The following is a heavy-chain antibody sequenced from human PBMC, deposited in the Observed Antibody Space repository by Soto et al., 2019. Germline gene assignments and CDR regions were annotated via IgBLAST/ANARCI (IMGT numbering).Heavy chain of an antibody. J-gene: IGHJ4*02. Sequence: SETLSLTCAVSGGSLSSSSWWSWVRQPPGKTLEWLGEIFYSGSTKYNPSLNSRVTISADQSKNDFSLRLSSVTAADTAAYYCVHHGGVPYYHDFWGQGMLVTVSS. CDR3: VHHGGVPYYHDF. V-gene: IGHV4-4*02. D-gene: IGHD2-8*01. CDR1: GGSLSSSSW. CDR2: IFYSGST.